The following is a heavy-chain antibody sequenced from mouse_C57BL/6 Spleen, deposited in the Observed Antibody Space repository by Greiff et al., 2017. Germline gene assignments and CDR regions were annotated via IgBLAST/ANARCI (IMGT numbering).Heavy chain of an antibody. CDR1: GYAFSSSW. CDR2: IYPGDGDT. V-gene: IGHV1-82*01. D-gene: IGHD3-2*02. CDR3: AHSSGYGDY. Sequence: QVQLKESGPELVKPGASVKISCKASGYAFSSSWMNWVKQRPGKGLEWIGRIYPGDGDTNYNGKFKGKATLTADKSSSTAYMQLSSLTSEDSAVYFCAHSSGYGDYWGQGTTLTVAS. J-gene: IGHJ2*01.